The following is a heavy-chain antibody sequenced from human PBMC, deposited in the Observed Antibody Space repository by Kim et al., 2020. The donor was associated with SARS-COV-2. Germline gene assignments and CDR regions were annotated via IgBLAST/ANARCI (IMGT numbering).Heavy chain of an antibody. D-gene: IGHD2-15*01. CDR3: ARRWFPYYYYGMDV. V-gene: IGHV4-34*01. Sequence: TPSLKSRVTISVDTSKNQFSLKLSSVTAADTAVYYCARRWFPYYYYGMDVWGQGTTVTVSS. J-gene: IGHJ6*02.